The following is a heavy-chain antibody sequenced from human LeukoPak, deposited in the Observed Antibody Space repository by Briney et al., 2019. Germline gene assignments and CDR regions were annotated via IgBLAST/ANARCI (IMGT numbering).Heavy chain of an antibody. CDR1: GGSNSSYY. Sequence: SETLSLTCTVSGGSNSSYYWSWIRQPPGKGLEWIGYIYYSGSTNYNPSLKSRVTISVDTSKNQFSLKLSSVTAADTAVYYCARDGVWGAFDIWGQGTMVTVSS. CDR2: IYYSGST. V-gene: IGHV4-59*01. D-gene: IGHD3-16*01. J-gene: IGHJ3*02. CDR3: ARDGVWGAFDI.